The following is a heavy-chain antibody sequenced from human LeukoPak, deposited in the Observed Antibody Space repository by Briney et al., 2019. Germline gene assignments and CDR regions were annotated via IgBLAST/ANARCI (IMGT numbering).Heavy chain of an antibody. J-gene: IGHJ4*02. D-gene: IGHD1-1*01. Sequence: PGGSLRLSCAASGFIFYDYAMHWVRQAPGKGLEWVSLISGDGDSSYYVDSGKGRFTTSRDNSKNSLYLQMNSLRTEDTALYYCARDLGGRQAIDYWGQGTLVTVSS. CDR3: ARDLGGRQAIDY. CDR1: GFIFYDYA. CDR2: ISGDGDSS. V-gene: IGHV3-43*02.